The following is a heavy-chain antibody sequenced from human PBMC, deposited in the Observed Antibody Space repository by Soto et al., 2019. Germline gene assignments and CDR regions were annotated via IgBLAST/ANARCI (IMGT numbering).Heavy chain of an antibody. CDR3: ARDRSNYYGMDG. CDR2: IYYSGST. Sequence: SETLSLTCTVSGGSISSYYWSWIRQPPGKGLEWIGYIYYSGSTNYNPSLKSRVTISVDTSKNQFSLKLSSVTAADTAVYYCARDRSNYYGMDGWGQGTMVTVAS. J-gene: IGHJ6*02. CDR1: GGSISSYY. V-gene: IGHV4-59*01.